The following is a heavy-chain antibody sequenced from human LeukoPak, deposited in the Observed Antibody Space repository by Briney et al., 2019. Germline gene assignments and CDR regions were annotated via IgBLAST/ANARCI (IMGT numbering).Heavy chain of an antibody. CDR1: GFSFSSYG. Sequence: GGSLRLSCAASGFSFSSYGMSWVRQAPGKGLEWVSAISGSGGSTYYADSVKGRFTISRDNSKNTLYLQMNSLRAEDTAVYYCANHVLKRYSSGWPNWGQGTLVTVSS. D-gene: IGHD6-19*01. J-gene: IGHJ4*02. V-gene: IGHV3-23*01. CDR2: ISGSGGST. CDR3: ANHVLKRYSSGWPN.